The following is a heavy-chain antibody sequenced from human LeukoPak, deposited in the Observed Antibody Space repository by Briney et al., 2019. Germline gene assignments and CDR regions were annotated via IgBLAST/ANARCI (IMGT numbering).Heavy chain of an antibody. D-gene: IGHD1-26*01. V-gene: IGHV4-39*07. CDR1: GGSISSSSYY. CDR3: ARERVGSTTFDF. J-gene: IGHJ5*01. Sequence: PSETLSLTCTVSGGSISSSSYYWGWIRQPPGKGLEWIGSIYYSGSTYYNPSLKSRVTMSLDASKNQFSLKLSSVTAADTAVYYCARERVGSTTFDFWGQGTLVTVSS. CDR2: IYYSGST.